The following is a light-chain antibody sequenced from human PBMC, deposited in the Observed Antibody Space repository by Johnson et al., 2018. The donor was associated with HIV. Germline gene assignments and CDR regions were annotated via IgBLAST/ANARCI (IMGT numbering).Light chain of an antibody. CDR2: ENN. J-gene: IGLJ1*01. CDR1: SSNIGNNY. CDR3: GTWDSSLSGGV. V-gene: IGLV1-51*02. Sequence: QSVLTQPPSVSAAPGQKVTISCSGSSSNIGNNYVSWYQQLPGTAPKLLIYENNKRPSGIPDRFSGSKSGTSATLGITGLQTGDATDYYCGTWDSSLSGGVFGPGPKVTVL.